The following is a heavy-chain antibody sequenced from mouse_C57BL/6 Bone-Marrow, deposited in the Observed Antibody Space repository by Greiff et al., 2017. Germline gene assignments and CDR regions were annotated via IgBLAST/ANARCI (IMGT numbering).Heavy chain of an antibody. CDR3: ARELYGSSYVYAMDY. Sequence: QVQLQQSGAELARPGASVKLSCKASGYTFTSYGISWVKQRTGQGLEWIGEIYPRSGNTYYNEKFKGKATLTADKSSSTAYMELRSLTSEDSAVYFCARELYGSSYVYAMDYWGQGTSVTVSS. CDR1: GYTFTSYG. J-gene: IGHJ4*01. CDR2: IYPRSGNT. V-gene: IGHV1-81*01. D-gene: IGHD1-1*01.